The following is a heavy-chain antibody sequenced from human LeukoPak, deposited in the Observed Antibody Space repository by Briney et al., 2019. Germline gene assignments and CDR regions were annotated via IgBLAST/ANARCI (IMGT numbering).Heavy chain of an antibody. D-gene: IGHD3-22*01. Sequence: GGSLRLSCAASGFTFSTYWMHWVRQAPGKGLVWVSRIKSDGGTNYADSVKGRFTISRDNAKKTVSLQMNSLRPEDTSVYYCARAPSEIGGYYPEYFRHWGQGTLVTVSS. CDR2: IKSDGGT. CDR3: ARAPSEIGGYYPEYFRH. J-gene: IGHJ1*01. CDR1: GFTFSTYW. V-gene: IGHV3-74*01.